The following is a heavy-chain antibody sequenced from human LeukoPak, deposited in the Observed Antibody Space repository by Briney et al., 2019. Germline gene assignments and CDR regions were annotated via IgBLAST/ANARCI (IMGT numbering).Heavy chain of an antibody. J-gene: IGHJ4*02. CDR1: GFTFSSYA. V-gene: IGHV3-23*01. CDR3: TSVVFSSSGSHY. Sequence: PGGSLRLSCAASGFTFSSYAMSWVRQAPGKGLEWVSAISGSGGSTYYADSVKGRFTISRDNSKNTLYPQMDSLRAEDTAVYYCTSVVFSSSGSHYWGQGTLVTVSS. D-gene: IGHD3-22*01. CDR2: ISGSGGST.